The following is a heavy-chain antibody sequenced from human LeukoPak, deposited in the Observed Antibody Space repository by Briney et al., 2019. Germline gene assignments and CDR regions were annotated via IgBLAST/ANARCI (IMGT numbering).Heavy chain of an antibody. CDR1: GGSFSGYY. CDR2: INHSGST. V-gene: IGHV4-34*01. CDR3: AREGLLVAGTPEDSYYYYYMDV. J-gene: IGHJ6*03. Sequence: SETLSLTCAVYGGSFSGYYWSWIRQPPGKGLEWIGEINHSGSTNYNPSPKSRVTISVDTSKTQFSLKLSSVTAADTAVYYCAREGLLVAGTPEDSYYYYYMDVWGKGTTVTVSS. D-gene: IGHD2-15*01.